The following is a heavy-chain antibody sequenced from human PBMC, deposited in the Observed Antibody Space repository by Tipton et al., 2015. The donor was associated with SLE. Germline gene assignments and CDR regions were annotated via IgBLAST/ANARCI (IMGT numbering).Heavy chain of an antibody. Sequence: GLVKPSETLSLICSVSGTPISSDYWSWIRQPPGKGLEWIGYIHYSGNTDYNPSLKSRVTISADTSKSQFSLTLNFVTAADTAVYYCVRSYQGMDWGQGTLVTVSS. J-gene: IGHJ4*02. CDR2: IHYSGNT. D-gene: IGHD2-2*01. CDR3: VRSYQGMD. V-gene: IGHV4-59*01. CDR1: GTPISSDY.